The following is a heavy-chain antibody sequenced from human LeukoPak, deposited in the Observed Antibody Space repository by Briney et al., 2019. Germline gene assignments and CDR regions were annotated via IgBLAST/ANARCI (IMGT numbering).Heavy chain of an antibody. J-gene: IGHJ4*02. Sequence: SETLSLTCAVYGGSFSGYYWSWIRQPPGKGLEWIGEINHSGSTNYNPSLKSRVTISVDTSKNQFSLKLSSVTAADTAVYYCARGSYITIFGVVIFDYWGQGTLVTVSS. D-gene: IGHD3-3*01. CDR1: GGSFSGYY. CDR2: INHSGST. V-gene: IGHV4-34*01. CDR3: ARGSYITIFGVVIFDY.